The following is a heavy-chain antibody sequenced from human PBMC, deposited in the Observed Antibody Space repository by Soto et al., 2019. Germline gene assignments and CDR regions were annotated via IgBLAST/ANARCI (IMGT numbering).Heavy chain of an antibody. V-gene: IGHV3-15*01. CDR3: TTEPSYDYIWGTLSY. Sequence: GGSLRLSCAASGFTFSNAWMSWVRQAPGKGLEWVGRIKSKTDGGTTDYAAPVKGRFTISRDDSKNTLYLQMNSLKTEDTAVYYCTTEPSYDYIWGTLSYWGQGTLVTVSS. CDR2: IKSKTDGGTT. J-gene: IGHJ4*02. D-gene: IGHD3-16*01. CDR1: GFTFSNAW.